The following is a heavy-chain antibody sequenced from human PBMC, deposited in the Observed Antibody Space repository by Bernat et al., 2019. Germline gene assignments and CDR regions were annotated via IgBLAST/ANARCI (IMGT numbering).Heavy chain of an antibody. CDR1: GGSISSGGYY. J-gene: IGHJ6*02. CDR2: IYYSGST. Sequence: QVQLQESGPGLVKPSQTLSLTCTVSGGSISSGGYYWSWIRQHPGKGLEWIGYIYYSGSTYYNPSLKSRVTISVDTSKNQFSLKLSSVTAADTAVYYCARDPSYGSDYYDYGMDVWGQGTTVTVSS. D-gene: IGHD3-10*01. V-gene: IGHV4-31*03. CDR3: ARDPSYGSDYYDYGMDV.